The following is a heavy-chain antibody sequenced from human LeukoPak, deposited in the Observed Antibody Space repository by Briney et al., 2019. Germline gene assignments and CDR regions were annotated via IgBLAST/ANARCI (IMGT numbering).Heavy chain of an antibody. J-gene: IGHJ5*02. D-gene: IGHD1-7*01. CDR3: ARGPMGLYNWNYNWFDP. Sequence: SETPSLTCAVYGGSFSGYYWSWIRQPPGKGLEWIGEINHSGSTNYNPSLKSRVTISVDTSKNQFSLKLSSVTAADTAVYYCARGPMGLYNWNYNWFDPWGQGTLVTVSS. V-gene: IGHV4-34*01. CDR1: GGSFSGYY. CDR2: INHSGST.